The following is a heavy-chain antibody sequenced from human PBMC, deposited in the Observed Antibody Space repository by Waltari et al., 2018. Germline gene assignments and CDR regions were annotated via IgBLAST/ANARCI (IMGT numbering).Heavy chain of an antibody. Sequence: QVQLQQWGAGLLKPSETLSLTCAVYGGSFSGYYWSCVRPPPGKGLEWIGEINHSGSTNYNPSLKSRVTISVDTSKNQFSLKLSSVTAADTAVYYCARSIAVASGDGYFDYWGQGTLVTVSS. V-gene: IGHV4-34*01. D-gene: IGHD6-19*01. CDR3: ARSIAVASGDGYFDY. CDR2: INHSGST. CDR1: GGSFSGYY. J-gene: IGHJ4*02.